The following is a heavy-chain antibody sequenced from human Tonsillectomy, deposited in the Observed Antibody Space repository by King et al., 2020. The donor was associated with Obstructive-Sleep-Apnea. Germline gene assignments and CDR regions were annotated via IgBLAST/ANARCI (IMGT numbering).Heavy chain of an antibody. CDR3: ARVRFLEWLLFVNWFDP. CDR1: GYSFADYG. D-gene: IGHD3-3*01. Sequence: QLVQSGGEVKKPGASVKVSCKASGYSFADYGISWVRQAPGQGLEWMGWINPYNGHTNYAQKFQGRVTMTTDTSTSTAYMELRSLRSDDTAVYYCARVRFLEWLLFVNWFDPWGQGTLVTVSS. V-gene: IGHV1-18*04. CDR2: INPYNGHT. J-gene: IGHJ5*02.